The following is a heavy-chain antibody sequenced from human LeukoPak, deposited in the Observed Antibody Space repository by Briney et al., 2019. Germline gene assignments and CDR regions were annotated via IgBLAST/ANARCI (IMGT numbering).Heavy chain of an antibody. D-gene: IGHD6-19*01. CDR1: GFTFSSYE. Sequence: GGSLRLSCAASGFTFSSYEMNWVRQAPGKGLEWVSYISSNGSTIYYADSVKGRFTISRDNSKNTLYLQMNSLRAEDTAVYYCARDLTVAGNYWGQGTLVTVSS. CDR2: ISSNGSTI. CDR3: ARDLTVAGNY. V-gene: IGHV3-48*03. J-gene: IGHJ4*02.